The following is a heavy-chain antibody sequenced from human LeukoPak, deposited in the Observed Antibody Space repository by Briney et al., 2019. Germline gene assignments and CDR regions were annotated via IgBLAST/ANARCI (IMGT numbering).Heavy chain of an antibody. J-gene: IGHJ3*02. Sequence: PSETLSLTCTVSGGSISSYYWSWIRQPAGKGLEWIGRIYTSGSTNYNPSLKSRVTMSVDTSKNQFSLKLSSVTAADTAVYYCARGSFPRKGQSAFDIWGQGTMVTVSS. D-gene: IGHD3-16*02. CDR1: GGSISSYY. V-gene: IGHV4-4*07. CDR3: ARGSFPRKGQSAFDI. CDR2: IYTSGST.